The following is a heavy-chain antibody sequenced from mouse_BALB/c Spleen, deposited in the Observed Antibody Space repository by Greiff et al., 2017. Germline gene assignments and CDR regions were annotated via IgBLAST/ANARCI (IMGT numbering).Heavy chain of an antibody. J-gene: IGHJ4*01. Sequence: QVQLQQSGPGLVAPSQSLSITCTVSGFSLTSYGVHWVRQPPGKGLEWLGVIWAGGSTNYNSALMSRLSISKDNSKSQVFLKMNSLQTDDTAMYYCAREDDYDGDYAMDYWGQGTSVTVSS. CDR3: AREDDYDGDYAMDY. V-gene: IGHV2-9*02. CDR2: IWAGGST. D-gene: IGHD2-4*01. CDR1: GFSLTSYG.